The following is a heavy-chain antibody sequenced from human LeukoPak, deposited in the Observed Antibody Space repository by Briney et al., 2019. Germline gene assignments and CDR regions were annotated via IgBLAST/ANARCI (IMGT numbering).Heavy chain of an antibody. CDR1: GGSISSYY. CDR3: ARHGTPGTNLNWFDP. D-gene: IGHD1-1*01. CDR2: IYYSGST. J-gene: IGHJ5*02. Sequence: SETLSLTCTVSGGSISSYYWSGIRQPPGKGLEWIGYIYYSGSTNYNPSLKSRVTISVDTSKSQFSLKLSSVTAADTAVYYCARHGTPGTNLNWFDPWGQGTLVTVSS. V-gene: IGHV4-59*01.